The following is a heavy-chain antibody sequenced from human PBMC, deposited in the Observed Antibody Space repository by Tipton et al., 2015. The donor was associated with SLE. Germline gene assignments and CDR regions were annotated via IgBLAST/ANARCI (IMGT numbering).Heavy chain of an antibody. V-gene: IGHV5-51*03. Sequence: VQLVQSGAEVRKPGESLKISCKGSGYIFSQYWICWLRQMPGKGLNWMGIIYPGDSDTRYSPSFQGHVSISADKSTSTVYLQWDSLKASDTAMYYCVAARGGTYTFDPWGQGTLVTVSS. J-gene: IGHJ5*02. CDR3: VAARGGTYTFDP. CDR2: IYPGDSDT. CDR1: GYIFSQYW. D-gene: IGHD6-6*01.